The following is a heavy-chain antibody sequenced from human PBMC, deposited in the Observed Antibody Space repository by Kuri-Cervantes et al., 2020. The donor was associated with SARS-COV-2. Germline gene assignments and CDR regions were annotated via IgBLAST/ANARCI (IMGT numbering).Heavy chain of an antibody. J-gene: IGHJ4*02. V-gene: IGHV3-74*01. Sequence: GESLKISCGASGFTFRSYSMNWVRQAPGKGLVWVSRINTDGSSTYYADSVKGRFTVSRDNAKNTLYLQMNSLRAEDTAVYYCARDPFWGQGTLVTVSS. CDR2: INTDGSST. CDR3: ARDPF. CDR1: GFTFRSYS.